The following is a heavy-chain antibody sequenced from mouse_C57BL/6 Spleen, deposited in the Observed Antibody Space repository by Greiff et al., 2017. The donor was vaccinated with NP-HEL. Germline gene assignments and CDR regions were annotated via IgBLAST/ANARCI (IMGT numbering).Heavy chain of an antibody. CDR3: ATIYDDYDRG. Sequence: EVQLQQSGPELVKPGASVKISCKASGYTFTDYYMNWVKQSHGKSLEWIGDINPNNGGTSYNQKFKGKATLTVDKSSSTAYMELRSLTSEDSAVYYCATIYDDYDRGWGQGTLVTVSA. CDR2: INPNNGGT. J-gene: IGHJ3*01. D-gene: IGHD2-4*01. V-gene: IGHV1-26*01. CDR1: GYTFTDYY.